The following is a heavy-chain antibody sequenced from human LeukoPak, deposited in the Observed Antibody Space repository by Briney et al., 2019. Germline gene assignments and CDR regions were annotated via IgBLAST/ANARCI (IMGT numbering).Heavy chain of an antibody. V-gene: IGHV3-7*02. CDR2: IKQDGSQK. Sequence: GGSLRLSCVASGFTFSSYWMSWVRQAPGKGLEWVATIKQDGSQKEYVDSMKGRLTISRDNAKNSLYLQMNSLRAEDTAVYYCARMLFTLGELVPFDYWGQGTLVTVSS. CDR3: ARMLFTLGELVPFDY. D-gene: IGHD6-6*01. CDR1: GFTFSSYW. J-gene: IGHJ4*02.